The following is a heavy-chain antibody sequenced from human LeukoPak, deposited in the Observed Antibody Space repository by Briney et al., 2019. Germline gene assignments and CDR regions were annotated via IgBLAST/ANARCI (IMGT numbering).Heavy chain of an antibody. Sequence: GGSLRLSCTASGFTFGDYAMSWFRQAPGKGLEWVGFIRSKAYGGTTEYAASVKGRFTISRDDSKSIAYLQMNSLKTEDTAVYYCTRFIRDGYNQEGRGTPNIFDYWGQGTLVTVSS. V-gene: IGHV3-49*03. CDR2: IRSKAYGGTT. CDR3: TRFIRDGYNQEGRGTPNIFDY. J-gene: IGHJ4*02. CDR1: GFTFGDYA. D-gene: IGHD5-24*01.